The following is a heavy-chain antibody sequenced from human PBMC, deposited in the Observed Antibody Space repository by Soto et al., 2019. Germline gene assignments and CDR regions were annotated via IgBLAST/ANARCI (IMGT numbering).Heavy chain of an antibody. CDR1: GGSISSYY. D-gene: IGHD2-2*01. CDR2: IYYSGST. CDR3: ARVRYCSSTSCRGSWFDP. J-gene: IGHJ5*02. V-gene: IGHV4-59*01. Sequence: KTSETLSLTCTVSGGSISSYYWSWIRQPPGKGLEWIGYIYYSGSTNYNPSLKSRVTISVDTSKNQFSLKLSSVTAADTAVYYCARVRYCSSTSCRGSWFDPWGQGTLVTVSS.